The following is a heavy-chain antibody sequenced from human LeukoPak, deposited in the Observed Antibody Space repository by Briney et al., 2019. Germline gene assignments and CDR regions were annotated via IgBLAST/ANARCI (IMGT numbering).Heavy chain of an antibody. CDR1: GFTFSSYA. V-gene: IGHV3-23*01. Sequence: PGGSLRLSCAASGFTFSSYAMSWVRQAPGKGLEWVSAISGSGGSTYYADSVKGRFTISRDNSKNTLYLQMNSLRAEDTAVYYCARDQDSGSRRGYWGQGTLVTVSS. D-gene: IGHD2-15*01. CDR3: ARDQDSGSRRGY. J-gene: IGHJ4*02. CDR2: ISGSGGST.